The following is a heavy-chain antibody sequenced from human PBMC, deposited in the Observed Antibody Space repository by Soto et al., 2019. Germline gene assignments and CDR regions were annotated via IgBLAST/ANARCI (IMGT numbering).Heavy chain of an antibody. CDR2: ISAYNGNT. D-gene: IGHD2-2*01. J-gene: IGHJ5*02. CDR3: ANQLGYCSSTSCQNWFDP. V-gene: IGHV1-18*01. Sequence: GASVKVSCKASGYTFTSYGISWVRQAPGQGLEWMGWISAYNGNTNYAQKLQGRVTMTTDTSTSTAYMELRSLRSDDTAVYYCANQLGYCSSTSCQNWFDPWGQGTLVTVST. CDR1: GYTFTSYG.